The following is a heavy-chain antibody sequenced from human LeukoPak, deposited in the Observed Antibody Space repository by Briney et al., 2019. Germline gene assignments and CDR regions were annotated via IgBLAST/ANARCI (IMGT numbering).Heavy chain of an antibody. V-gene: IGHV1-18*01. CDR3: ARVDHSSSWYSTDYYYMDV. CDR1: GYTFTSYG. Sequence: GASVKVSCKASGYTFTSYGISWVRQAPGQGLEWMGWISAYYGNTNYAQKLQGRVTMTTDTSTSTAYMELRSLRSDDTAVYYCARVDHSSSWYSTDYYYMDVWGKGTTVTVSS. J-gene: IGHJ6*03. CDR2: ISAYYGNT. D-gene: IGHD6-13*01.